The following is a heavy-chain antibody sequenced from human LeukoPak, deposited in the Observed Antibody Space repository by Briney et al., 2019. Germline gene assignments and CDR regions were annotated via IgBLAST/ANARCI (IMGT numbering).Heavy chain of an antibody. CDR2: ISSGGSTI. CDR1: GLTLRKFD. J-gene: IGHJ4*02. CDR3: ARPFYCSGGSCYSGLGY. Sequence: GRSLSPSCAAYGLTLRKFDINWVRQAQGKRLEWVSYISSGGSTIYYADSVKGRFTISRDNARNSLFLQMNSLRAEDTAVYYCARPFYCSGGSCYSGLGYWGQGTLVTVSS. V-gene: IGHV3-48*03. D-gene: IGHD2-15*01.